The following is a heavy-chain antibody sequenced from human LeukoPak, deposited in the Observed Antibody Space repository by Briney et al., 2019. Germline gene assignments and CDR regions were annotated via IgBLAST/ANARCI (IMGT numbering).Heavy chain of an antibody. Sequence: GRSLRLSCAASGFTFSNYAMSWVRQAPGKGLEWVSSMSGSGGSTYYADSVKGRFTISRDNSKNTLYLQMNNLRAEDTALYYCAKNQGQWLVPVDYWGQGTLVTVSS. D-gene: IGHD6-19*01. CDR2: MSGSGGST. J-gene: IGHJ4*02. CDR1: GFTFSNYA. V-gene: IGHV3-23*01. CDR3: AKNQGQWLVPVDY.